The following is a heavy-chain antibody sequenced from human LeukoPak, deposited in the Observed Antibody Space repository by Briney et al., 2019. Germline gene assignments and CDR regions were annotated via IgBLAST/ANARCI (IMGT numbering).Heavy chain of an antibody. D-gene: IGHD6-13*01. CDR2: IKRKTDGGTT. V-gene: IGHV3-15*01. CDR1: GFTFSDTW. J-gene: IGHJ4*02. Sequence: AGGSLRLSCAASGFTFSDTWMSWVRQAPGKGLEWVGRIKRKTDGGTTDYAAPVKGRFTISRDDSKNTLYLQMSSLKTEDTAVYYCRTGMAEDYWGQGTLVTVSS. CDR3: RTGMAEDY.